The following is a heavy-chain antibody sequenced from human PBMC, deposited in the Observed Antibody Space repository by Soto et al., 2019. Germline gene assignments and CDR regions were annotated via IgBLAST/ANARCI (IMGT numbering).Heavy chain of an antibody. CDR3: ARDTVTGTPQSYYCGMDV. CDR1: GFTFSRYA. V-gene: IGHV3-30-3*01. Sequence: GRSLRLSCAPSGFTFSRYAMHWVRQSPGKALEWVAVISYDSSNKYYADSVKGRFTIYRDNSKNTLCLQMNSLRAEATAGYYRARDTVTGTPQSYYCGMDVWGQGTTITVSS. D-gene: IGHD1-20*01. J-gene: IGHJ6*02. CDR2: ISYDSSNK.